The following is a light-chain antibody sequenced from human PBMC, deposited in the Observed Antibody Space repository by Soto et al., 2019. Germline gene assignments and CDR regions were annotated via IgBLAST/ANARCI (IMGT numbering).Light chain of an antibody. J-gene: IGKJ1*01. V-gene: IGKV1-5*03. Sequence: DIQMTKSPSTLSASVGDRVTITCRARQSSSSWLAWYQQKPGKAPKLLIYKTSSLESGVPSRFSGSVSGTEFTLTISSLQPDDFATYYCKQYNSYSTFGQGTKVEIK. CDR2: KTS. CDR1: QSSSSW. CDR3: KQYNSYST.